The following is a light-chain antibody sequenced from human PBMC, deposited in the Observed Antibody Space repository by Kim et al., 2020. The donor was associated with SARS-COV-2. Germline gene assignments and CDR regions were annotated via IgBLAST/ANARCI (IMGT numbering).Light chain of an antibody. CDR3: QQYNNWTRT. J-gene: IGKJ1*01. Sequence: PGERATLACRASQSVSSNLAWYQQKPGQAPRLLIYGTSTRATGIPARVSGRGSGTEFTLIISSLQSEDFAVYYCQQYNNWTRTFGQGTKVDIK. CDR2: GTS. V-gene: IGKV3-15*01. CDR1: QSVSSN.